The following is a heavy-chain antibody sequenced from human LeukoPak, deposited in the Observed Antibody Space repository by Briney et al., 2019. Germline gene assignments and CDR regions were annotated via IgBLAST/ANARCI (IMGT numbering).Heavy chain of an antibody. D-gene: IGHD3-10*01. J-gene: IGHJ5*02. Sequence: SETLSLTCTVSGGSISSYYWSWIRQPAGKGLEWIGRIYTSGSTNYNPSLKSRVTISVDRSKNQFSLKLSSVTAADTAVYYCARPAITMVRGALDPWGQGTLVTVSS. CDR1: GGSISSYY. CDR2: IYTSGST. CDR3: ARPAITMVRGALDP. V-gene: IGHV4-4*07.